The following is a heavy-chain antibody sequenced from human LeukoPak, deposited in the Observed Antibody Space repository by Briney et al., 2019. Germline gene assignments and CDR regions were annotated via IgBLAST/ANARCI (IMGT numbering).Heavy chain of an antibody. D-gene: IGHD2-2*02. CDR1: GYTFTSYD. V-gene: IGHV1-8*03. J-gene: IGHJ3*02. CDR3: ARYCSSTSCYMGDDAFDI. CDR2: MNPNSGNR. Sequence: GASVKVSCKASGYTFTSYDINWVRQATGQGLEWMGWMNPNSGNRGYAQKFQGRVTITGNTSISTAYMELSSLRSEDTAVYYCARYCSSTSCYMGDDAFDIWGQRTMVTVSS.